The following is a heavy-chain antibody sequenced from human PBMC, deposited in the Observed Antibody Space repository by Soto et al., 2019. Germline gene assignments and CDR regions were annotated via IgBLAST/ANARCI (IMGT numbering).Heavy chain of an antibody. V-gene: IGHV6-1*01. CDR1: GDSVSSNSAA. D-gene: IGHD3-10*01. J-gene: IGHJ6*02. CDR3: AGEYYGSGSYYPVNGMDV. Sequence: PSQTLSLTCAISGDSVSSNSAAWNWIRQSPSRGLEWLGRTYYRSKWYNDYAVSVKSRITINPDTSKNHFSLQLNSVTPEDTAVYYCAGEYYGSGSYYPVNGMDVWGQGTTVTVSS. CDR2: TYYRSKWYN.